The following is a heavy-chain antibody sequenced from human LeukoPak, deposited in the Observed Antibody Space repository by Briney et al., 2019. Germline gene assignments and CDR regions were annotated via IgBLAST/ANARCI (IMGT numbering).Heavy chain of an antibody. CDR1: GFTFYDYG. CDR2: INWNGGST. V-gene: IGHV3-20*04. D-gene: IGHD1-26*01. Sequence: GGSLRLSCAASGFTFYDYGMSWVRQAPGKGLGWVSGINWNGGSTGYVDSVKGRFTISRDNAKNSLYLQMNSLRAEDTAVYYCARDDTYSGSYYDYWGQGTLVTVSS. CDR3: ARDDTYSGSYYDY. J-gene: IGHJ4*02.